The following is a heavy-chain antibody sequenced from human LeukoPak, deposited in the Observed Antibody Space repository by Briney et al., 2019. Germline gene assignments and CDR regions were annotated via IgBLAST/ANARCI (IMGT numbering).Heavy chain of an antibody. CDR1: GGSFSGYY. J-gene: IGHJ4*02. Sequence: PSETLSLTCAVYGGSFSGYYWSWIRQPPGKGLEWIGEIHHSGSTNYNPSLKSRVTISVDTSKNQFSLKLSSVTAADTAVYYCARGGGIVVVVAATPNYFDYWGQGTLVTVSS. D-gene: IGHD2-15*01. CDR2: IHHSGST. V-gene: IGHV4-34*01. CDR3: ARGGGIVVVVAATPNYFDY.